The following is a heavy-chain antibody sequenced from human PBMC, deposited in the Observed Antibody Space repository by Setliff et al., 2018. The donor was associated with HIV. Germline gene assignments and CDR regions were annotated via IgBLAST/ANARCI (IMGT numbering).Heavy chain of an antibody. D-gene: IGHD3-16*01. CDR3: ARGRQGPSYYDSTGLSRGRDFDF. Sequence: TLSLTCAVYGDSFSDYYWSWIRQPPGKGLVWVGEGDQSGSANYNPSLTGRGTISVDTLKRHFSLKLTSVTAADATVYYCARGRQGPSYYDSTGLSRGRDFDFWGQGTLVTVS. CDR1: GDSFSDYY. V-gene: IGHV4-34*01. CDR2: GDQSGSA. J-gene: IGHJ4*02.